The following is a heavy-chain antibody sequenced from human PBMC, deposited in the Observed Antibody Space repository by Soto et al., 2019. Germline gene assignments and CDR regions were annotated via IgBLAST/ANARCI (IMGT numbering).Heavy chain of an antibody. CDR3: ASRAGIGGTAASNNCFDL. Sequence: SLTMRLPWTVAGGSISSSSYHWSWIQKPPRKRLKWLGSTYYRGSTYYNTARKRRVTISGGTSKNQFSLKLSSVTAADTAVYYFASRAGIGGTAASNNCFDLWGKGSLVTGSS. D-gene: IGHD6-13*01. V-gene: IGHV4-39*01. CDR1: GGSISSSSYH. CDR2: TYYRGST. J-gene: IGHJ5*02.